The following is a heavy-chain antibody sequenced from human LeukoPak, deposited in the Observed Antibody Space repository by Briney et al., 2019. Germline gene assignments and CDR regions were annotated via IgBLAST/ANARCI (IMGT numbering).Heavy chain of an antibody. Sequence: SETLSLTCTVSGGSISSSVYYWGWIRQPPGKGLEWIGHTYYNGSPYYNPSLQSRVTMSVDTSKTQFSLELSSVTAADTAVYFCARLSWFDMPTYYFWGQGTLVTVSS. CDR3: ARLSWFDMPTYYF. J-gene: IGHJ4*02. CDR2: TYYNGSP. D-gene: IGHD2/OR15-2a*01. V-gene: IGHV4-39*01. CDR1: GGSISSSVYY.